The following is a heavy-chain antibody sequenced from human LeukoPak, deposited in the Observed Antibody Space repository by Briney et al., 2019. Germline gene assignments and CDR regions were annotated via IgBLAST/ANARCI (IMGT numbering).Heavy chain of an antibody. CDR3: GRRVDWYFDL. Sequence: GESLKISCAASGYTFFNYWIGWVRQIPGKGLEWGGNIFPDDSDATYSPSFQGQVTLSVDSSISTAYLHWSSLKPSDTSVYYCGRRVDWYFDLWGRGTLVTVSS. J-gene: IGHJ2*01. CDR2: IFPDDSDA. V-gene: IGHV5-51*01. CDR1: GYTFFNYW.